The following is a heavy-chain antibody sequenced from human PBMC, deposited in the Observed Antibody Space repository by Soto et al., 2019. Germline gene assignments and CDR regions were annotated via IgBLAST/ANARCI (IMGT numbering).Heavy chain of an antibody. D-gene: IGHD1-1*01. CDR2: ITRSGGT. Sequence: QVQLQQWGAGLLKPSETLSLTCAVYGGPFSNYFWTWIRQSPGKGVEWIGEITRSGGTNYNPSVRRRVTMSVDTSKTQFSVKLSSVTAADTAVYYCAIYNWPLFDYWGQGTLVTVSS. V-gene: IGHV4-34*01. CDR1: GGPFSNYF. J-gene: IGHJ4*02. CDR3: AIYNWPLFDY.